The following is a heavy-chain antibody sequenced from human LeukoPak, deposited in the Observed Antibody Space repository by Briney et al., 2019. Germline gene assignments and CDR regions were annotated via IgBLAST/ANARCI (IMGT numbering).Heavy chain of an antibody. J-gene: IGHJ4*02. Sequence: PSETLSLTCSVSGGSISSGGYYWSWIRQHPGKGLEWIVYIYYSGSTYYNPSLKSRVTISVDTSKNQFSLKLSSVTAADAAVYYCARAFGRMATEYFDYWGQGTLVTVSS. CDR1: GGSISSGGYY. V-gene: IGHV4-31*03. CDR3: ARAFGRMATEYFDY. D-gene: IGHD5-24*01. CDR2: IYYSGST.